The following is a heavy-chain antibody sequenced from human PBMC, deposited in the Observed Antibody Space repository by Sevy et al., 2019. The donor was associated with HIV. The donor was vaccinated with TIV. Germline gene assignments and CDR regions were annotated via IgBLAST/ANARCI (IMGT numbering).Heavy chain of an antibody. J-gene: IGHJ4*02. Sequence: SETLSLTCTVSGGSISSGDYYWSWIRQPPGKGLEWIGYIYYSGSTYYNPSLKSRVTISVDTSKNQFSLKLSSVTAADTAMYYCARLSGGSYHFDYWGQGTLVTVSS. CDR2: IYYSGST. CDR3: ARLSGGSYHFDY. CDR1: GGSISSGDYY. V-gene: IGHV4-30-4*01. D-gene: IGHD1-26*01.